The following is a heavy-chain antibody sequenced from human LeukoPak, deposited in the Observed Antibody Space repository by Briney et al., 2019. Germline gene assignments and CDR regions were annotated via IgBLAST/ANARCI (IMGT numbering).Heavy chain of an antibody. Sequence: GGSLRLSCAASGFTFNSYSMNWVRQAPGKGLEWVSYISSRSSTMYYADSVKGRFTTSRDNAKNSLYLEMNSLRDEDTAVYYCARGRDYSFWSGYGGFDYWGQGALVTVSS. CDR3: ARGRDYSFWSGYGGFDY. CDR2: ISSRSSTM. CDR1: GFTFNSYS. J-gene: IGHJ4*02. D-gene: IGHD3-3*01. V-gene: IGHV3-48*02.